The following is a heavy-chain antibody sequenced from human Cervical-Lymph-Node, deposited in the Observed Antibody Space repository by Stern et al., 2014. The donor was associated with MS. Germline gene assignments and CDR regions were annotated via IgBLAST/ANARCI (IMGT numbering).Heavy chain of an antibody. J-gene: IGHJ5*02. CDR3: ARDPHIAVAGTGGGFDP. V-gene: IGHV1-18*01. D-gene: IGHD6-19*01. Sequence: QVQLGQSGAELKKPGASLKVSCKASGYTFTNYGISWVRQAPGQGLEWMGWSSGYNDDTNYVEKFQGRVTMTTDTSTGTAYLELRSLRSDDTAVYYCARDPHIAVAGTGGGFDPWGQGTLVTVSS. CDR2: SSGYNDDT. CDR1: GYTFTNYG.